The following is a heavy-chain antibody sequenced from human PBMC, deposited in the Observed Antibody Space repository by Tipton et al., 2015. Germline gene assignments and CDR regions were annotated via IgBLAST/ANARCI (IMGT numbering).Heavy chain of an antibody. V-gene: IGHV4-34*01. D-gene: IGHD4-11*01. CDR3: ARGRGMRLLDS. CDR1: GVSISSYY. CDR2: INHSGTT. Sequence: TLSLTCTVSGVSISSYYWTWVRQPPGKGPEWIGEINHSGTTNYSPSLKSRVTISVDESKNEFSLRLNSVTVADTAVYYCARGRGMRLLDSWGQGTLVT. J-gene: IGHJ4*02.